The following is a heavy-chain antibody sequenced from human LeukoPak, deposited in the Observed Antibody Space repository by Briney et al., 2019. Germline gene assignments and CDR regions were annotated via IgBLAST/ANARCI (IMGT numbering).Heavy chain of an antibody. CDR3: ARVEGGYSYGYLDY. Sequence: GGFLRLSCAASGFTVSSNYMSWVRRAPGKGLEWVSVIYSGGSTYYADSVKGRFTMSRDNSKNTLYLQMNSLRAEDTAVYYCARVEGGYSYGYLDYWGQGTLVTVSS. CDR2: IYSGGST. J-gene: IGHJ4*02. D-gene: IGHD5-18*01. CDR1: GFTVSSNY. V-gene: IGHV3-53*01.